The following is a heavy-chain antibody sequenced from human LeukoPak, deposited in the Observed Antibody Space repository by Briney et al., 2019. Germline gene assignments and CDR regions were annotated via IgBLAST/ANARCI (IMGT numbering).Heavy chain of an antibody. V-gene: IGHV4-59*01. J-gene: IGHJ3*02. CDR3: ARVGHYDFWSGYGSYAFDI. CDR1: GGSISGYY. CDR2: IYYSGST. D-gene: IGHD3-3*01. Sequence: PSETLSLTCTVSGGSISGYYWSWIRQPPGKGLEWIGYIYYSGSTNYNPSLKSRVTISVDTSKNQFSLKLSSVTAADTAVYYCARVGHYDFWSGYGSYAFDIWGQGTMVTVSS.